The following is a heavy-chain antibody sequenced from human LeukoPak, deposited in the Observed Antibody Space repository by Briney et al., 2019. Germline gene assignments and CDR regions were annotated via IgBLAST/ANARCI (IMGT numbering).Heavy chain of an antibody. V-gene: IGHV1-69*05. Sequence: SVKVSCKASGGTFSSYAISWVRQAPGQGLEWMGGIIPIFGTANYAQKFQGRVTITTDESTSTAYMELSSLRSEDTAVYYCARGIQLWSHFDYWGQGTLVTVSS. CDR3: ARGIQLWSHFDY. CDR2: IIPIFGTA. D-gene: IGHD5-18*01. J-gene: IGHJ4*02. CDR1: GGTFSSYA.